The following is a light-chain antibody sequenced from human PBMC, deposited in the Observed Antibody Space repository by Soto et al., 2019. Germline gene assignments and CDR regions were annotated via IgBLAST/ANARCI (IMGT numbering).Light chain of an antibody. CDR2: AAS. CDR1: QGIRNY. Sequence: DIQMTQSPSSLSAAVGDRVTITCRASQGIRNYLAWYQHKPGKVPKLLIYAASTLQSGVPSRFSGGGSGTDFTLTISSLQPEDVATYYCQHYKSASFTFGPGTRVDFK. CDR3: QHYKSASFT. V-gene: IGKV1-27*01. J-gene: IGKJ3*01.